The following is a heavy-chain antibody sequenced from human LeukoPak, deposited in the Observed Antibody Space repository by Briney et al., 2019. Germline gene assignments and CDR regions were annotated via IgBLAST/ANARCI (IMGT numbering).Heavy chain of an antibody. V-gene: IGHV4-59*01. D-gene: IGHD4-17*01. CDR2: VYYSGST. CDR3: ARDSTVADDAFDI. J-gene: IGHJ3*02. CDR1: GGSISSYY. Sequence: SETLSLTCTVSGGSISSYYWSWIRQPPGKGLEWIGYVYYSGSTNYNPSLKSRVTISVDTSKNQFSLKLSSVTAADTAVYYCARDSTVADDAFDIWGQGTMVTVSS.